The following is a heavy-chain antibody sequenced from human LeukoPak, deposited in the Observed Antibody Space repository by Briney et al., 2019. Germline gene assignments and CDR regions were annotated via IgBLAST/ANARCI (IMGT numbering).Heavy chain of an antibody. D-gene: IGHD2-21*02. J-gene: IGHJ4*02. CDR3: ARKSVAAIPPLY. Sequence: PGGSLRLSCAASGFTFSSYAMSWVRQAPGKGLEWVSAISGSGGSTYYADSVKGWFTISRDNSKNTLYLQMNSLRAEDTATYYCARKSVAAIPPLYWGQGTLVTVSS. CDR1: GFTFSSYA. V-gene: IGHV3-23*01. CDR2: ISGSGGST.